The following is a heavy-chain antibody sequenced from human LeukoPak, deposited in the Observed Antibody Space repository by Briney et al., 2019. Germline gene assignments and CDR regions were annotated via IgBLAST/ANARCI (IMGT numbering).Heavy chain of an antibody. CDR2: ISYDGSNK. CDR1: GFTFSSYG. V-gene: IGHV3-30*18. CDR3: AKELTPWTARSGYDD. D-gene: IGHD3-22*01. J-gene: IGHJ4*02. Sequence: PGGSLRLSCAASGFTFSSYGMHWVRQAPGKGLEWVAVISYDGSNKYYADSVKGRFTISRDNSKNTLYLQMNSLRAEDTAVYYCAKELTPWTARSGYDDWGQGTLVTVSS.